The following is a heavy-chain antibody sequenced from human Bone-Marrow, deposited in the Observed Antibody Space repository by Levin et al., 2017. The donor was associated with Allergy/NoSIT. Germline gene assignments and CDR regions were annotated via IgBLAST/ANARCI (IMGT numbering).Heavy chain of an antibody. J-gene: IGHJ6*02. V-gene: IGHV3-9*01. Sequence: SLKISCAASGFTFDDFAMHWVRQAPGKGLEWVSSISWNVNKIAYADSVKGRFTSSRDSAKSSLYLQMNDLRNDDTALYFCAKGIQYSSNTLQGDGMAVWGQGTTVTVSS. D-gene: IGHD6-19*01. CDR1: GFTFDDFA. CDR2: ISWNVNKI. CDR3: AKGIQYSSNTLQGDGMAV.